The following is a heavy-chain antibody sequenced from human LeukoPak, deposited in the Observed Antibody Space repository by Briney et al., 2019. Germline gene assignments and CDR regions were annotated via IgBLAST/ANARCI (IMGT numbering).Heavy chain of an antibody. CDR2: IWYDGSNK. CDR1: GFTFSSYG. Sequence: PGRSLRLSCAASGFTFSSYGMHWVRQAPGKGLEWVAVIWYDGSNKYYADSVKGRFTISRDNSKNTLYLQMDSLRAEDTAVYYCARDGAVMTTVTPLDYWGQGTLVTVSS. CDR3: ARDGAVMTTVTPLDY. V-gene: IGHV3-33*01. D-gene: IGHD4-11*01. J-gene: IGHJ4*02.